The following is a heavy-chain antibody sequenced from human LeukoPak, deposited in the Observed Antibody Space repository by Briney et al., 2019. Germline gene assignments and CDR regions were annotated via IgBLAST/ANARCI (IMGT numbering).Heavy chain of an antibody. V-gene: IGHV3-7*01. CDR2: IKQDGSDK. D-gene: IGHD2-2*01. J-gene: IGHJ4*02. CDR1: GFTFSTYW. CDR3: ARVRCSSNSCFPDY. Sequence: GGSLRLSCAASGFTFSTYWMSWVRQAPGKGLEWVANIKQDGSDKYYVDSVKGRFSISRDNAKNSLFLQMNSLRAEDTAVYYCARVRCSSNSCFPDYWGQGTLVTVSS.